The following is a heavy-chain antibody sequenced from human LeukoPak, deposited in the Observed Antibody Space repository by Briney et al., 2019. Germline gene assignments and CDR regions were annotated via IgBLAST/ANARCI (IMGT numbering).Heavy chain of an antibody. CDR2: IIPIFGTA. J-gene: IGHJ5*02. CDR1: GGTFSSYA. CDR3: ARGRLGSAYYDFWSGYSDSNWFDP. V-gene: IGHV1-69*05. Sequence: ASVKVSCKASGGTFSSYAISWVRQAPGQGLEWMGRIIPIFGTANYAQKFQGRVTITRNTSISTAYMELSSLRSEDTAVYYCARGRLGSAYYDFWSGYSDSNWFDPWGQGTLVTVSS. D-gene: IGHD3-3*01.